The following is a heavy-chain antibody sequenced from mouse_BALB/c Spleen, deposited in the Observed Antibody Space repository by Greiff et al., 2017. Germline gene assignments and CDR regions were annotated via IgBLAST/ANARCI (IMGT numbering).Heavy chain of an antibody. CDR1: GYTFTSYW. V-gene: IGHV1S127*01. D-gene: IGHD1-1*01. CDR2: IDPSDSYT. J-gene: IGHJ4*01. CDR3: TRWYYGSDYAMDY. Sequence: VQLQQPGAELVKPGASVKMSCKASGYTFTSYWMHWVKQRPGQGLEWIGVIDPSDSYTSYNQKFKGKATLTVDTSSSTAYMQLSSLTSEDSAVYYCTRWYYGSDYAMDYWGQGTSVTVSS.